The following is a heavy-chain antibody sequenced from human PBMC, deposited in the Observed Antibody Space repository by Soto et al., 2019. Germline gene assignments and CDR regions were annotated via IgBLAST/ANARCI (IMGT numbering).Heavy chain of an antibody. CDR1: GYSFTDYY. J-gene: IGHJ4*02. CDR3: AREGGDIVQMVYALPWY. V-gene: IGHV1-2*02. CDR2: INPNSGAT. D-gene: IGHD2-8*01. Sequence: ASVKVSCKASGYSFTDYYMHWVRQAPGQGLEWMGWINPNSGATSYAQRFQGRVTMTRDTSISTAYMELSRLTSDDTAVYYCAREGGDIVQMVYALPWYWGQGTLVTVSS.